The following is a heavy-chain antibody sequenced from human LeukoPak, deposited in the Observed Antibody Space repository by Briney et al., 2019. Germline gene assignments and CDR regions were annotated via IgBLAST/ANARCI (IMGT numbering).Heavy chain of an antibody. CDR3: ARTGSTVTMLYPFDH. V-gene: IGHV4-59*01. D-gene: IGHD4-17*01. CDR1: GDSISSYY. J-gene: IGHJ4*02. CDR2: IYYSGST. Sequence: SETLSLTCTVSGDSISSYYWSWIRQPPGKGLEWIGYIYYSGSTNYNPSLKSRVSISVDTSKNQFSLKLSSVTAADTAVYYCARTGSTVTMLYPFDHWGQGTLVTVSS.